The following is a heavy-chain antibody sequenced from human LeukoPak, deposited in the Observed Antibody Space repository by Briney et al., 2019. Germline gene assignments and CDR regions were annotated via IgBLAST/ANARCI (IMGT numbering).Heavy chain of an antibody. J-gene: IGHJ4*02. Sequence: GGSLRLSCAASGFTFSSYAMYWVRQAPGKGLEYVSAISSNGGSTYYANSVKGRFTISRDNSKNTLYLQMGSLRAEDMAVYYCARGLRLGELSLFDYWGQGTLVTVSS. V-gene: IGHV3-64*01. CDR1: GFTFSSYA. D-gene: IGHD3-16*02. CDR2: ISSNGGST. CDR3: ARGLRLGELSLFDY.